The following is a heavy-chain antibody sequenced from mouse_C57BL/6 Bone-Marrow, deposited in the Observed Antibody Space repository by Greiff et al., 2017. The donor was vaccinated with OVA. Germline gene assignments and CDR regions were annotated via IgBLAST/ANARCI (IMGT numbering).Heavy chain of an antibody. V-gene: IGHV4-1*01. CDR1: GIAFSRYW. CDR2: INPDSSTI. J-gene: IGHJ2*01. Sequence: EVQLLESGGGLVQPGGSLKLSCAASGIAFSRYWMRWVRRAPGKGLEWIGEINPDSSTINYAPSLKDKFIISRVNAKNTLYLQMSKVRSEDTALYYCARKEYDGNYFDYWGQGTTLTVSS. D-gene: IGHD2-1*01. CDR3: ARKEYDGNYFDY.